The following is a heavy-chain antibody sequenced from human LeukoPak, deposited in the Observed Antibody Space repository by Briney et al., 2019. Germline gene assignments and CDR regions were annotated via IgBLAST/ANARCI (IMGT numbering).Heavy chain of an antibody. Sequence: GGSLRLSXAASGFTFNSHNMNWVRQAPGKGLEWLSSIRNSSSYIYYADSVKGRFTISRDNAKNSLYLQMNSLRAEDTAVYYCARRGEYCSSTSCYAPDYWGQGTLVTVSS. D-gene: IGHD2-2*01. J-gene: IGHJ4*02. CDR2: IRNSSSYI. CDR1: GFTFNSHN. V-gene: IGHV3-21*01. CDR3: ARRGEYCSSTSCYAPDY.